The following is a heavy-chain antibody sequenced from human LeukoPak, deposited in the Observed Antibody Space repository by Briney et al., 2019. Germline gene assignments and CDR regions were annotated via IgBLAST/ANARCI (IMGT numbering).Heavy chain of an antibody. CDR2: TWYDGSYK. V-gene: IGHV3-33*08. J-gene: IGHJ6*02. Sequence: GGSLRLSCAASGFTFSHFWMSWVRQAPGKGLEWVAVTWYDGSYKWYADSVKGRFTISRDNFKSTLYLQMDSLRAEDTAVYYCARDRGSVGATAFGMDVWGQGTTVAVFS. CDR3: ARDRGSVGATAFGMDV. CDR1: GFTFSHFW. D-gene: IGHD1-26*01.